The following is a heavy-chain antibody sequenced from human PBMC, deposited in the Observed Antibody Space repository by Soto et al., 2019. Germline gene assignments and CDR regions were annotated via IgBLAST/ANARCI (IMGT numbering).Heavy chain of an antibody. J-gene: IGHJ3*02. CDR2: IYYSGST. V-gene: IGHV4-30-4*01. CDR3: ASQYYYDSSGFDAFDI. Sequence: SETLSLTCTVSGGSISSGDYYWSWIRQPPGKGLEWIGYIYYSGSTYYNPSLKSRVTISVDTSKNQFSLKLSSVTAADTAVYYCASQYYYDSSGFDAFDIWGQGTMVTVS. D-gene: IGHD3-22*01. CDR1: GGSISSGDYY.